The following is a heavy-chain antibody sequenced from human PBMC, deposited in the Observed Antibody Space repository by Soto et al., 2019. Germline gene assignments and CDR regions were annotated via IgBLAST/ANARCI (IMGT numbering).Heavy chain of an antibody. CDR2: ISDSGGSI. V-gene: IGHV3-11*01. J-gene: IGHJ4*02. CDR3: ARDRGIHGLDF. Sequence: QVQLVESGGGLVKPGGSLRLSCAASGFTFSDYYMNWVRQAPGKGLEWVSYISDSGGSIPYADSVMGRFTISRDNARNALLLQMHSLRAGDTAVYYCARDRGIHGLDFWGQGTLVTVTS. CDR1: GFTFSDYY.